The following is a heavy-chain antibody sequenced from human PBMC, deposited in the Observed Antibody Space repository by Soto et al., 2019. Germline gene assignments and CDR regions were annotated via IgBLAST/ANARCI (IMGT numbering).Heavy chain of an antibody. CDR2: ISRDGSSK. Sequence: GGSLRVSCAASGFTFSRYAMHWVRQSPGEGLEWVAVISRDGSSKYYGDSVKGRFTVSRDNSNNTLYLSMTSLRPDDTAVFYCARSLNGAVPDSINFWGQGTLVTVSS. CDR1: GFTFSRYA. CDR3: ARSLNGAVPDSINF. J-gene: IGHJ4*02. V-gene: IGHV3-30-3*01. D-gene: IGHD2-8*01.